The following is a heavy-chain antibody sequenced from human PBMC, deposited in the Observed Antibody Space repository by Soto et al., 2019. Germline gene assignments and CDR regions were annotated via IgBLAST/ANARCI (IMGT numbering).Heavy chain of an antibody. CDR1: GGTFSRYT. Sequence: QVQLVQSGAEVKKPGSSVKVSCKASGGTFSRYTITWVRQAPGQGLEWMGGITPMFGTPNYAQKFQGRVTITAEESTSTAYMELSSLRSEETAMYYCARDGTLYDSSAYYYLYWGQGTLVTVSS. D-gene: IGHD3-22*01. J-gene: IGHJ4*02. V-gene: IGHV1-69*01. CDR3: ARDGTLYDSSAYYYLY. CDR2: ITPMFGTP.